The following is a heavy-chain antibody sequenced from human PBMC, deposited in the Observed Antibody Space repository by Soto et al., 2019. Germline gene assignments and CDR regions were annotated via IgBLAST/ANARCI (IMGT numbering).Heavy chain of an antibody. CDR3: ASRGYYDSSGYYRYFDY. CDR1: GGSISSYY. D-gene: IGHD3-22*01. Sequence: SETLSLTCTVSGGSISSYYWSWIRQPPGKGLEWIGYIYYSGSTNYNPSLKSRVTIPVDTSKNQFSLKLSSVTAADTAVYYCASRGYYDSSGYYRYFDYWGQGTLVTVSS. J-gene: IGHJ4*02. CDR2: IYYSGST. V-gene: IGHV4-59*12.